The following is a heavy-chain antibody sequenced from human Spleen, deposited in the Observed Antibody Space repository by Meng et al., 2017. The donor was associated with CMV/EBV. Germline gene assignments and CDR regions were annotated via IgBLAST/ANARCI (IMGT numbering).Heavy chain of an antibody. CDR3: ASRIAAAGFGYYGMDV. D-gene: IGHD6-13*01. V-gene: IGHV1-18*01. J-gene: IGHJ6*02. Sequence: ASVKVSCKASGYTFSNYGITWVRQAPGQGLEWMGWISAYNGNTYYAQKFRGRVTMTTDTSTNTAYMDLRSLRSEDTAVYYCASRIAAAGFGYYGMDVWGQGTTVTVSS. CDR1: GYTFSNYG. CDR2: ISAYNGNT.